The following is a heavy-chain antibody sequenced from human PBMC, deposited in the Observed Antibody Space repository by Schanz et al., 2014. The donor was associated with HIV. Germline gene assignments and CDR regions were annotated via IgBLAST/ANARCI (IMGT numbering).Heavy chain of an antibody. J-gene: IGHJ4*02. CDR1: GFAFSTYA. V-gene: IGHV3-23*01. CDR2: ISGSGLST. CDR3: AKGQRGVVRGDIDY. Sequence: EVQLLESGGGLVQPGGSLRLSCAGSGFAFSTYAMSWVRQAPGKGLEWVSVISGSGLSTYYADSVKGRFTISRDNSKNTLYLQMNSLRAEDTAVYYCAKGQRGVVRGDIDYWGQGTLVTVSS. D-gene: IGHD3-10*01.